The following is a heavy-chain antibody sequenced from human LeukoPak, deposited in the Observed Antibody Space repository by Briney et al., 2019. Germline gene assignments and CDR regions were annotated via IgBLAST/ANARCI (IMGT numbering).Heavy chain of an antibody. D-gene: IGHD3-22*01. CDR1: GFSISSGYY. Sequence: SETLSLTCAVSGFSISSGYYWGWIRQPPGKGLVWIGSVFRDGSAFYNPSLKSRVSLSVDTSTMKFSPRLTSVTAADTAVYYCARLTYSFTGSGYHYFDHWGQGALVSVSS. V-gene: IGHV4-38-2*01. J-gene: IGHJ4*02. CDR2: VFRDGSA. CDR3: ARLTYSFTGSGYHYFDH.